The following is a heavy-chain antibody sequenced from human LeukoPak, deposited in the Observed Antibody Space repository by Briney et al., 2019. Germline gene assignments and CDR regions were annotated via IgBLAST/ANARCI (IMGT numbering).Heavy chain of an antibody. CDR1: GFTFSNHA. Sequence: GGSLRLSRAASGFTFSNHAMTWVRQAPGKGLEWVSAISTSGGNTYYAESVKGRFTISRDNSRSTLSLQMNSLRDEDTAVYYCAKDLPGLVWFGDWGQGTLVTVSS. D-gene: IGHD3-10*01. CDR3: AKDLPGLVWFGD. CDR2: ISTSGGNT. J-gene: IGHJ4*02. V-gene: IGHV3-23*01.